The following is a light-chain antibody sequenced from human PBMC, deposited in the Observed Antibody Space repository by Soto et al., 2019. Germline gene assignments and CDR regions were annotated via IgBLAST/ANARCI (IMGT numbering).Light chain of an antibody. CDR2: DNN. J-gene: IGLJ1*01. CDR1: SSNIGNNY. V-gene: IGLV1-51*01. Sequence: QSVLTQPPSVSAAPGQKVTISCSGSSSNIGNNYVSWYQQLPGTAPKLLIYDNNKRPSGIPDRFSGSKSGTSATLGITGLQTGDEADYYCGSWYSSLSARYVFGTGTKVTVL. CDR3: GSWYSSLSARYV.